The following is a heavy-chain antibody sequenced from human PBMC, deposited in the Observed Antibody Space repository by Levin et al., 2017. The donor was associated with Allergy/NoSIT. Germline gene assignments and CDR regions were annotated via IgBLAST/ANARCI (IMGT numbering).Heavy chain of an antibody. CDR3: AKGGDMDV. J-gene: IGHJ6*04. V-gene: IGHV3-30*18. Sequence: PGGSLRLSCAASGFTFSTYGMHWVRQAPDKGLEWVAIMSSDGSFKSYGDSVRGRFTISRDNSKNTLYLQMDSLRAEDTAVYYCAKGGDMDVWGKGTTVTVSS. CDR2: MSSDGSFK. D-gene: IGHD7-27*01. CDR1: GFTFSTYG.